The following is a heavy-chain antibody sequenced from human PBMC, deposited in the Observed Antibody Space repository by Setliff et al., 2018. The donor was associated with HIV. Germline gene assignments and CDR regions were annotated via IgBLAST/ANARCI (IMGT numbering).Heavy chain of an antibody. V-gene: IGHV4-38-2*01. J-gene: IGHJ4*02. CDR3: ARGVRPWHYFDY. CDR2: IYHSGTT. D-gene: IGHD6-19*01. CDR1: GYSISSGYY. Sequence: PSEPALTCAVSGYSISSGYYWGWIRQTPGKGLEWIGSIYHSGTTYYNPSLRSRVTISVDTSKNQFSLKLSSVTAADTAVYYCARGVRPWHYFDYWGQGTLVTVSS.